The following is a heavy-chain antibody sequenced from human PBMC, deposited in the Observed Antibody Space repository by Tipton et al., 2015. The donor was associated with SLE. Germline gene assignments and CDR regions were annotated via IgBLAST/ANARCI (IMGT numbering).Heavy chain of an antibody. J-gene: IGHJ4*02. CDR3: ASGYSGYLDY. CDR1: GGSISSGGHS. V-gene: IGHV4-30-2*02. D-gene: IGHD5-12*01. CDR2: IYHSGST. Sequence: TLSLTCAVSGGSISSGGHSWSWIRQPPGKGLEWIGYIYHSGSTYYNPSLKSRVTISVDTSKNQFSLKLSSVTAADTAVYYCASGYSGYLDYWGQGTLVTVSS.